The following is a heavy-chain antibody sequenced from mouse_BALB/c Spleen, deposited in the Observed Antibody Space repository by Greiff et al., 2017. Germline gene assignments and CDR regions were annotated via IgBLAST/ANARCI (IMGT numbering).Heavy chain of an antibody. CDR2: IDPENGDT. J-gene: IGHJ2*01. CDR1: GFNIKDYY. V-gene: IGHV14-4*02. CDR3: SRNWDFDY. Sequence: EVQLQQSGAELVRSGASVKLSCTASGFNIKDYYMHWVKQRPEQGLEWIGWIDPENGDTEYAPKFQGKATMTADTSSNTAYLQLSSLTSEDTAVYYCSRNWDFDYWGQGTTLTVSS. D-gene: IGHD4-1*01.